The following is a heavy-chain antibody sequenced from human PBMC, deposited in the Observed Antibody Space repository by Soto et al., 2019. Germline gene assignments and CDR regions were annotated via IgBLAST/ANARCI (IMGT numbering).Heavy chain of an antibody. CDR3: AAEQMVVAATPASGMDV. V-gene: IGHV1-69*13. D-gene: IGHD2-15*01. CDR2: IIPIFGTA. Sequence: ASVKVSCKASGGTFSSYAISWVRQAPGQGLEWMGGIIPIFGTANYAQKFQGRVTITADESTSTAYMELSSLRSEDTAVYYCAAEQMVVAATPASGMDVWGQGTTVTVSS. CDR1: GGTFSSYA. J-gene: IGHJ6*02.